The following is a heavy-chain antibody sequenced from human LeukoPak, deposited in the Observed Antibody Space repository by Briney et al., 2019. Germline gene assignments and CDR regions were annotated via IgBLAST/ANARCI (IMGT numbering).Heavy chain of an antibody. CDR2: ISSSSSTI. CDR1: GFAFGSEA. Sequence: GGSLRLSCAVSGFAFGSEAMSWVRQAPGKGLEWVSYISSSSSTIYYADSVKGRFTISRDNAKNSLYLQMNSLRAEDTAVYYCARTAFSTMVRGAPEPFDYWGQGTLVTVPS. J-gene: IGHJ4*02. CDR3: ARTAFSTMVRGAPEPFDY. V-gene: IGHV3-48*01. D-gene: IGHD3-10*01.